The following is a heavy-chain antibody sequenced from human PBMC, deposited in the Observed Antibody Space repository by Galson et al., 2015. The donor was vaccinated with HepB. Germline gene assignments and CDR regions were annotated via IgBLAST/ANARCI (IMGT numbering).Heavy chain of an antibody. CDR2: IYPGDSDT. V-gene: IGHV5-51*01. J-gene: IGHJ6*02. D-gene: IGHD3-10*01. Sequence: QSGAEVKKPGESLKISCKGSGYSFTSYWIGWVRQMPGKGLEWMGIIYPGDSDTRYGPSFQGQVTISADKSISTAYLQWSSLKASDTAMYYCARQPVRGVINYYYYYGMDVWGQGTTVTVSS. CDR1: GYSFTSYW. CDR3: ARQPVRGVINYYYYYGMDV.